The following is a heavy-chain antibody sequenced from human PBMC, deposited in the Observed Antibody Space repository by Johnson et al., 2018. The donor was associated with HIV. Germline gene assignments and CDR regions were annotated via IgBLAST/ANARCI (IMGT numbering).Heavy chain of an antibody. V-gene: IGHV3-13*01. J-gene: IGHJ3*02. CDR2: IGTAGDT. CDR1: GFTFSSYD. D-gene: IGHD1-14*01. CDR3: ARGPRNPGLDAFDI. Sequence: VQLVESGGGLVQPGGSLRLSCAASGFTFSSYDMHWVRQATGKGLEWVSAIGTAGDTYYPGSVKGRFTISRENAKNSLYLQMNSLRAGDTAVYYCARGPRNPGLDAFDIWGQGTVVTVSS.